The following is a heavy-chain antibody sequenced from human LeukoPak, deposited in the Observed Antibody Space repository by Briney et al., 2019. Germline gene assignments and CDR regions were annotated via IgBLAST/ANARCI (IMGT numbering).Heavy chain of an antibody. D-gene: IGHD6-19*01. V-gene: IGHV1-18*01. J-gene: IGHJ4*02. CDR3: ARDPSNTSGYYAYFDN. CDR1: GYTFTHHG. Sequence: AASVKVSCKASGYTFTHHGISWVRQAPGQGLEWMGWISCYNGGTHYAQKFQGRVTMTTVKSTSTAYMEVRSLRSDDTAVYYCARDPSNTSGYYAYFDNWGQGTLVTVSS. CDR2: ISCYNGGT.